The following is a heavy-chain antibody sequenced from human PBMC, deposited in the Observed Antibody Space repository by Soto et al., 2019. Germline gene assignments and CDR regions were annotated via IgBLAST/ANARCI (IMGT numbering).Heavy chain of an antibody. V-gene: IGHV1-3*01. CDR2: INAGNGNT. CDR1: GYTSTSYA. J-gene: IGHJ5*02. Sequence: ASVKVSCKASGYTSTSYAMHWVRQAPGQRLEWMGWINAGNGNTKYSQKFQGRVTITRDTSASTAYMELSSLRSEDTAVYYCARTTSITMIVVGPWGQGTLVTVSS. D-gene: IGHD3-22*01. CDR3: ARTTSITMIVVGP.